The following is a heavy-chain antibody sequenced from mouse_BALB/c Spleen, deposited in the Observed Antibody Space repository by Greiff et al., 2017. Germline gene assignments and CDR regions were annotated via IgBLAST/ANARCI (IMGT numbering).Heavy chain of an antibody. Sequence: EVKLQESGPGLVKPSQSLSLTCSVTGYSITSGYYWNWIRQFPGNKLEWMGYISYDGSNNYNPSLKNRISITRDTSKNQFFLKLNSVTTEDTATYYCARDPLAMDFDYWGQGTTLTVSS. CDR2: ISYDGSN. J-gene: IGHJ2*01. CDR1: GYSITSGYY. V-gene: IGHV3-6*02. D-gene: IGHD1-1*02. CDR3: ARDPLAMDFDY.